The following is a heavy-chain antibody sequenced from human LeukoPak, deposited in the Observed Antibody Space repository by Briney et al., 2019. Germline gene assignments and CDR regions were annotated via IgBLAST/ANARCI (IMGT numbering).Heavy chain of an antibody. D-gene: IGHD5-24*01. CDR2: IKQDGSKE. J-gene: IGHJ4*02. CDR3: TRVGYIDEGIDY. CDR1: GFPFSSYW. Sequence: GGSLRLSCVASGFPFSSYWMTWVRQAPGKGLEWVANIKQDGSKESYVDSVKGRLTISRDNAKNSLYLQMNSLRAEDTAIYYCTRVGYIDEGIDYWGQGTLVTVSS. V-gene: IGHV3-7*04.